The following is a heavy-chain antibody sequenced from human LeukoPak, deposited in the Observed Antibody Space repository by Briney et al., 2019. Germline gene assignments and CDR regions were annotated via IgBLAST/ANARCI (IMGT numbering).Heavy chain of an antibody. CDR2: MNPDSGNT. V-gene: IGHV1-8*02. J-gene: IGHJ4*02. D-gene: IGHD2-2*01. Sequence: GASVKVSCKASGYTFFNYDINWVRQATGQGPEWMGWMNPDSGNTGYAQKFQGRVTMTRDSSITTAYMELISLRFGDTAVYYCTRAIRHQLLSDYWGQGTLVTVSS. CDR3: TRAIRHQLLSDY. CDR1: GYTFFNYD.